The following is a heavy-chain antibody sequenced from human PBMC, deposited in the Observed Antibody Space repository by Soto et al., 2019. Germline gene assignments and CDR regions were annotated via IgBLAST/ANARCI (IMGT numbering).Heavy chain of an antibody. V-gene: IGHV4-59*01. J-gene: IGHJ4*02. D-gene: IGHD5-12*01. CDR2: IYYSGST. CDR1: GGSISSYY. CDR3: ARVSGYDQRVYFDY. Sequence: SETLSLTCTVSGGSISSYYWSWIRQPPGKGLEWIGYIYYSGSTNYNPSLKSRVTISVDTSKNQFSLKLSSVTAADTAVYYCARVSGYDQRVYFDYWGQGTLVTVSS.